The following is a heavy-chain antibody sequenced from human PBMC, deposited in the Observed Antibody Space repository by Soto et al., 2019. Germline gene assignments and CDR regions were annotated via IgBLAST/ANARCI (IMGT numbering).Heavy chain of an antibody. J-gene: IGHJ5*02. V-gene: IGHV1-3*01. Sequence: RASVKVSCKASGYTFTSYAMHWVRQAPGQRLEWMGWINAGNGNTKYSQKFQGRVTITRDTSASTAYMELSSLRSEDTAVYYCARDRAYCGGDCYSSWFDPWGQGTLVTVSS. CDR1: GYTFTSYA. D-gene: IGHD2-21*02. CDR2: INAGNGNT. CDR3: ARDRAYCGGDCYSSWFDP.